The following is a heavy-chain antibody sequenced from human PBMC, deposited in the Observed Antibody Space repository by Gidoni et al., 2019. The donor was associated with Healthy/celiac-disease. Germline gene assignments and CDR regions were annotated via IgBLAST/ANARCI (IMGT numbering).Heavy chain of an antibody. J-gene: IGHJ4*02. D-gene: IGHD3-10*01. Sequence: EVQLLESGGGLVQPGGSLRLSCAASGFTVSSYAMCWVRQAPGKGLEWVSAISGSSGSTYYADSVKGRFTISRDNSKNTLYLQMNSLRAEDTAVYYCAKVYGSGSYYRGIFDYWGQGTLVTVSS. CDR3: AKVYGSGSYYRGIFDY. CDR1: GFTVSSYA. CDR2: ISGSSGST. V-gene: IGHV3-23*01.